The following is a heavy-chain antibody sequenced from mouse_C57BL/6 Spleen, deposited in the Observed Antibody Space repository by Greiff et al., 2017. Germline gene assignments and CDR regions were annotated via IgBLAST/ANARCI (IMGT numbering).Heavy chain of an antibody. D-gene: IGHD4-1*01. J-gene: IGHJ4*01. CDR1: GYTFTSYW. V-gene: IGHV1-52*01. Sequence: QVQLQQPGAELVRPGSSVQLSCKASGYTFTSYWMHWVKQRPIQGLEWIGNIDPSDSETHYNQKFKDKATLTVDKSFSTAYMQLSSLTSEDSAVYFCARLELTGKKYYAMDDRGQGTSVTVSS. CDR2: IDPSDSET. CDR3: ARLELTGKKYYAMDD.